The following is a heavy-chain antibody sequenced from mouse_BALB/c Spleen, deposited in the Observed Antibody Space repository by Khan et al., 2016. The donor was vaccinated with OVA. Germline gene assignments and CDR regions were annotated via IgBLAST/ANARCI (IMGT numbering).Heavy chain of an antibody. J-gene: IGHJ3*01. Sequence: VPLQESGPSLVNPSQTLSLTCSVTGDSITSGYWNWIRKFPGNKLEYMGYIRYSGSTYYNPSLTSRISITRDTSKNQYYLQLNSVTTEDTATYYSARYDYDYDGAFAYWGQGTLVTVSA. CDR3: ARYDYDYDGAFAY. V-gene: IGHV3-8*02. CDR2: IRYSGST. D-gene: IGHD2-4*01. CDR1: GDSITSGY.